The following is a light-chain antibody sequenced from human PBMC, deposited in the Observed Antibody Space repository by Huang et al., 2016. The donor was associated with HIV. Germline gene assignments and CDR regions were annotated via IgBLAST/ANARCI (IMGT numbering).Light chain of an antibody. Sequence: EIVLTQSPGTLSLSPGERATLSCRASQGVSSSDLAWYQQKPGQAPRLLIDGASSRATGIPDRFSGSGSGTDFTLTISRLEPEDFAVYYCQQYGSSLWTFGQGTKVEIK. V-gene: IGKV3-20*01. CDR3: QQYGSSLWT. CDR1: QGVSSSD. CDR2: GAS. J-gene: IGKJ1*01.